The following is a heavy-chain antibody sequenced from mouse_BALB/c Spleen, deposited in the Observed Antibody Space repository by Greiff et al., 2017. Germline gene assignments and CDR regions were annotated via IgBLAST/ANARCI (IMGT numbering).Heavy chain of an antibody. CDR2: IWSGGST. J-gene: IGHJ3*01. D-gene: IGHD2-1*01. V-gene: IGHV2-2*02. CDR1: GFSFTSYG. CDR3: ARRGDGNYAWFAY. Sequence: QVQLQQSGPGLVQPSQTLSITCTVSGFSFTSYGVHWVRQSPGKGLEWLGVIWSGGSTDYNAAFISRLSIIKDNSKSQVFFKMNSLQANDTAIYYCARRGDGNYAWFAYWGQGTLVTVSA.